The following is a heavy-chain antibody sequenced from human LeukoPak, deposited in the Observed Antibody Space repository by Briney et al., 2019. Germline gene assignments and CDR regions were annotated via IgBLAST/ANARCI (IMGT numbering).Heavy chain of an antibody. Sequence: ASVKVSCKVSGYTLTELSMHWVRQAPGKGLEGMGGFDPEDGETIYAQKFQGRVTMTEDTSTDTAYMELSSLRSEDTAVYYCATGPMITFGGVMVDYWGQGTLVTVSS. V-gene: IGHV1-24*01. J-gene: IGHJ4*02. CDR2: FDPEDGET. D-gene: IGHD3-16*01. CDR1: GYTLTELS. CDR3: ATGPMITFGGVMVDY.